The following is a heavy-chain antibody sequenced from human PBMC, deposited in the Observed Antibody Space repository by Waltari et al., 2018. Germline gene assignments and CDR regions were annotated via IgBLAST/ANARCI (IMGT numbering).Heavy chain of an antibody. D-gene: IGHD6-13*01. Sequence: QLQLQESGPGLVKPSETLSLTCTVSGGSISSSSYYWGWIRQPPGKGLEWIGSIYYSGSTYHNPSLKSRVTISVDTSKNQFSLKLSSVTAADTAVYYCARDRIGYSSSWYNDYWGQGTLVTVSS. CDR3: ARDRIGYSSSWYNDY. J-gene: IGHJ4*02. V-gene: IGHV4-39*07. CDR1: GGSISSSSYY. CDR2: IYYSGST.